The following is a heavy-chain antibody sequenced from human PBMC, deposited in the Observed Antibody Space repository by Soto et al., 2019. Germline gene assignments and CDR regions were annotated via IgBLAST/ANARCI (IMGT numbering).Heavy chain of an antibody. D-gene: IGHD5-12*01. V-gene: IGHV4-59*01. Sequence: PSETLSLTCTVSGGSISSYYWSWIRQPPGKGLEWIGYIYYSGSTNYNPSLKSRVTISVDTSKNQFSLKLSSVTAADTAVYYCARLVDIVPIQLRCAFDIWGQGTMVTVSS. CDR2: IYYSGST. CDR3: ARLVDIVPIQLRCAFDI. J-gene: IGHJ3*02. CDR1: GGSISSYY.